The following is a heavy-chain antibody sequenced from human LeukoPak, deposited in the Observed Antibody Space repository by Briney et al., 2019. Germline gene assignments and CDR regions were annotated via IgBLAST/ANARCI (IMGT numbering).Heavy chain of an antibody. Sequence: PSETLSLTCTVSGGSISSYYWNWIRQPPGKGLERIGYIYYSGSTNYNPSLKSRVTISVDTSKNQFSLKLSSVTAADTAVYYCAREDGSSWYYFDSWGQGTLVTVSS. CDR3: AREDGSSWYYFDS. CDR2: IYYSGST. V-gene: IGHV4-59*01. J-gene: IGHJ4*02. CDR1: GGSISSYY. D-gene: IGHD6-13*01.